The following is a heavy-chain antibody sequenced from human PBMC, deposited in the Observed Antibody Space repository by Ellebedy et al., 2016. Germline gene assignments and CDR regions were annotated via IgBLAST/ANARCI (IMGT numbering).Heavy chain of an antibody. V-gene: IGHV3-7*01. CDR3: VKDSGSSSFDY. Sequence: GESLKISCAASGFSLSDSWMHWVRQVPGRGLLWVASIDPDGSGKSYVESVRGRFSSSRDNANNSLYLQMNSLRSEDTAKYYCVKDSGSSSFDYWGPGTLVTVSS. D-gene: IGHD3-10*01. CDR1: GFSLSDSW. J-gene: IGHJ4*02. CDR2: IDPDGSGK.